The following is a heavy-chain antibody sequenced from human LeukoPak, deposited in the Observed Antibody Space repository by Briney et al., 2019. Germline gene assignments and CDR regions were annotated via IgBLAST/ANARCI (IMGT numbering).Heavy chain of an antibody. Sequence: GGSLRLSCAASGFTFSSYGMHWVRQAPGQGLERVAFIRYDGSNKYYADSVKGRFTISRDNSKNTLYLQMNSLRAEDTAVYYCAKEGPDYYYYYHMDVWGKGTTVTVSS. CDR3: AKEGPDYYYYYHMDV. D-gene: IGHD1-14*01. CDR2: IRYDGSNK. V-gene: IGHV3-30*02. CDR1: GFTFSSYG. J-gene: IGHJ6*03.